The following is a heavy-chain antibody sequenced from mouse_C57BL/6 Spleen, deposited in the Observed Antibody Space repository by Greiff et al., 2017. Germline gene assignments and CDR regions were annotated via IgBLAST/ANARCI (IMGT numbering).Heavy chain of an antibody. CDR1: GFSLTSYG. Sequence: VQLQQSGPGLVQPSQSLSITCTVSGFSLTSYGVHWVRQSPGKGLEWLGVIWRGGSTDYNAAFMSRLSITKDNSKSQVFFKMNRLQADDTAIYYCAKNGGYDAHWYFDVWGTGTTVTVSS. D-gene: IGHD2-2*01. V-gene: IGHV2-5*01. J-gene: IGHJ1*03. CDR3: AKNGGYDAHWYFDV. CDR2: IWRGGST.